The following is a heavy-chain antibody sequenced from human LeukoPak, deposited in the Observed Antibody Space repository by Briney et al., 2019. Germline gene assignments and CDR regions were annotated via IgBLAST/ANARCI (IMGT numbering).Heavy chain of an antibody. CDR2: VYRSGTT. D-gene: IGHD4-23*01. Sequence: PSETLSLTCAVSGDSITSDYYWVWIRQPPGKGLEWIGNVYRSGTTYYNPSLKSRVTMSVDTATDQFSLKLISVTAADTAVYYCARGHTLAVDRREGGPFDIWGHGTMVIVS. V-gene: IGHV4-38-2*01. J-gene: IGHJ3*02. CDR1: GDSITSDYY. CDR3: ARGHTLAVDRREGGPFDI.